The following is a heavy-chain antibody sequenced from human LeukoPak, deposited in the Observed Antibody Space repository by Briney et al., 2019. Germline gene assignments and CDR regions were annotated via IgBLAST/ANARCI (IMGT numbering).Heavy chain of an antibody. Sequence: GGSLRLSCAASGFSFSSYAMSWVRQAPGKGLEWVSSFSGSGGSTYHADSVKGRFTISRDNSKNPLYLQMISLRAEDTAVYYCAKSGYNRFDYWGQGTQLTVSS. CDR2: FSGSGGST. CDR1: GFSFSSYA. D-gene: IGHD5-24*01. V-gene: IGHV3-23*01. CDR3: AKSGYNRFDY. J-gene: IGHJ4*02.